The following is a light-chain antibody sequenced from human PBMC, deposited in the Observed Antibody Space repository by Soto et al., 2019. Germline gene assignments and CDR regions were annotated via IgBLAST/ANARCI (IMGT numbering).Light chain of an antibody. CDR1: SSDVGGYNY. J-gene: IGLJ2*01. CDR2: DVS. CDR3: SSYTGSSTLV. Sequence: QSVLTQPASVSGSPGQSITISCTGTSSDVGGYNYVSWYQQHPGKAPKLMIYDVSNRPSGVSNRFSGSKSGNKASLTISGVQAEEEDDYYCSSYTGSSTLVFGGGTKLTVL. V-gene: IGLV2-14*01.